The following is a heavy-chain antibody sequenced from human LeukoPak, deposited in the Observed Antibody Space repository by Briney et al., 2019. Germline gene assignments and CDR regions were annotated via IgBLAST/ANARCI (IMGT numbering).Heavy chain of an antibody. CDR1: GGSISTYY. J-gene: IGHJ4*02. CDR3: ARYDILTGYFD. V-gene: IGHV4-4*07. D-gene: IGHD3-9*01. CDR2: IHTSGNT. Sequence: SETLSLTCTVSGGSISTYYWSWIRQPAGRGLEWIGRIHTSGNTNYNPSLKSRITMSVDTSKNQFSLKLSSVTAADTAVYYCARYDILTGYFDWGQGTLVTVSS.